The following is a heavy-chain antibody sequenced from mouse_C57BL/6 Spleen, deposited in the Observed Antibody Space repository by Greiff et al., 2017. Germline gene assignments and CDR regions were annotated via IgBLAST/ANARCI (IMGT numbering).Heavy chain of an antibody. V-gene: IGHV1-52*01. CDR1: GYTFTSYW. CDR2: IDPSDSET. D-gene: IGHD2-3*01. Sequence: QVQLQQPGAELVRPGSSVKLSCKASGYTFTSYWMHWVKQRPIQGLEWIGNIDPSDSETHYNQKFKDKATLTVDKSSSTAYMQLSSLTSEDSAVYYCATSYDGYLDYLDYWGQGTTLTVSS. CDR3: ATSYDGYLDYLDY. J-gene: IGHJ2*01.